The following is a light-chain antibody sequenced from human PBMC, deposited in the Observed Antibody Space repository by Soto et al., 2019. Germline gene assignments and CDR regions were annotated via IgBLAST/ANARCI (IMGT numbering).Light chain of an antibody. V-gene: IGKV3-20*01. CDR3: QQYGSSPGWT. CDR1: QSVSSSY. J-gene: IGKJ1*01. Sequence: EIVLTQSPGTLSLSPGERATLSCRASQSVSSSYLAWYQQKPGQAPRLLIYGASSRATGIPDRFSGSGSGTDLTLTISRLEAEDFAVYYCQQYGSSPGWTFGQGTKVEIK. CDR2: GAS.